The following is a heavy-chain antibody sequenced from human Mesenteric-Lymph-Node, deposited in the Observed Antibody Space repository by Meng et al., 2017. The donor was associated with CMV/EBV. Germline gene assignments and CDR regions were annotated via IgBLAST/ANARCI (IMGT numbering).Heavy chain of an antibody. CDR1: GYTFTGYY. V-gene: IGHV1-2*02. CDR2: INPNSGIT. D-gene: IGHD6-6*01. CDR3: ARGYSSSSNAGY. J-gene: IGHJ4*02. Sequence: ASVKVSCKASGYTFTGYYIHWVRQAPGQGLEWMGWINPNSGITKYAQKFQGRVTMTRDTSISTAYMELSRLRSDDTAVYYCARGYSSSSNAGYWGQGTLVTVSS.